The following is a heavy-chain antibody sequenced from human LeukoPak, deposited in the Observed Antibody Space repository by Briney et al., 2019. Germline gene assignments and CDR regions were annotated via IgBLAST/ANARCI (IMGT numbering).Heavy chain of an antibody. V-gene: IGHV3-23*01. Sequence: SGGSLRLSCAASGFIFSSYAMNWVRQAPGKGLELVSGISTSGADTYYADSVKGRFIISRDNSEKTLHLQLNSLRVEDTAIYYCAKGATTVTQTYFESWGQGALVTVSS. CDR2: ISTSGADT. CDR1: GFIFSSYA. J-gene: IGHJ4*02. CDR3: AKGATTVTQTYFES. D-gene: IGHD4-11*01.